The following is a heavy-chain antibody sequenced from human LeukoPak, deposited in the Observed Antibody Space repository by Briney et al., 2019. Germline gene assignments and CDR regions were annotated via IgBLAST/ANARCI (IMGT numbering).Heavy chain of an antibody. V-gene: IGHV4-34*01. J-gene: IGHJ4*02. CDR2: INHSGST. Sequence: SETLSLTCAVYGGSFSGYYWSWIRQPPGKGLEWIGEINHSGSTNYNPSLNSRVTISVDTSKNQFSLKLSSVTAADTAVYYCAGLYFDYWGQGTLVTVSS. CDR1: GGSFSGYY. CDR3: AGLYFDY.